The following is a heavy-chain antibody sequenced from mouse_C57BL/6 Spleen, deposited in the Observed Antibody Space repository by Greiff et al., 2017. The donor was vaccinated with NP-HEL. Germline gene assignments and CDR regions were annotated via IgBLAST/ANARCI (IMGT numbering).Heavy chain of an antibody. D-gene: IGHD2-10*01. Sequence: QVQLQQPGAELVKPGASVKLSCKASGYTFTNYWIGWAKQRPGHGLEWIGDIYPGGGYTNYNEKFKGKATLTADKSSSTAYMQFSSLTSEDSAIYYCARSFYGYWYFDVWGTGTTVTVSS. J-gene: IGHJ1*03. V-gene: IGHV1-63*01. CDR3: ARSFYGYWYFDV. CDR1: GYTFTNYW. CDR2: IYPGGGYT.